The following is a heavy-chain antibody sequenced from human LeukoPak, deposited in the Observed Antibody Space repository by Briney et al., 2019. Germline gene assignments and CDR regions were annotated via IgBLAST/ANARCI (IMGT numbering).Heavy chain of an antibody. CDR2: INSDGSST. Sequence: GGSLRLSCAASGFTFGNYAMSWLRQAPGKGLVWVSRINSDGSSTSYADSVKGRFTISRDNAKNTLYLQMNSLRAEDTAVYYCARDTPAKNYYYMDVWGKGTTVTVSS. J-gene: IGHJ6*03. D-gene: IGHD2-2*01. CDR3: ARDTPAKNYYYMDV. V-gene: IGHV3-74*01. CDR1: GFTFGNYA.